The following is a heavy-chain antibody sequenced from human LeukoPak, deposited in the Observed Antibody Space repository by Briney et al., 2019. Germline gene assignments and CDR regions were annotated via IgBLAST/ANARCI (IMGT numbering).Heavy chain of an antibody. CDR2: ISLSGLT. V-gene: IGHV4-4*02. Sequence: PSETLSLTCGVSGGSISNTNWWSWVRQPPGQGPEWIGEISLSGLTNYDPSLKSRVTVSLDKSKNHLSLNLTSVTAADTAVYYCSRENGAFPPFGYWGQGTLVTVPS. CDR1: GGSISNTNW. D-gene: IGHD2-8*01. J-gene: IGHJ4*02. CDR3: SRENGAFPPFGY.